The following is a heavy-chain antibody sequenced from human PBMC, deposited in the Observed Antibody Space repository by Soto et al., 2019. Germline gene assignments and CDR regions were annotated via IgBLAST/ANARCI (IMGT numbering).Heavy chain of an antibody. CDR2: ISYDGSNK. V-gene: IGHV3-30*18. CDR1: GFTFSSYG. J-gene: IGHJ6*02. D-gene: IGHD2-21*02. Sequence: SLRLSCAASGFTFSSYGMHWVRQAPGKGLEWVAVISYDGSNKYYADSVKGRFTISRDNSKNTLYLQMNSLRAEDTAVYYCAKDLTSASDYYYGMDVWGQGTTVTVSS. CDR3: AKDLTSASDYYYGMDV.